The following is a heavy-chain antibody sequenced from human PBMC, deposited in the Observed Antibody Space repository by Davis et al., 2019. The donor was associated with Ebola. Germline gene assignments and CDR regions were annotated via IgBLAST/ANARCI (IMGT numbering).Heavy chain of an antibody. CDR3: ATDPPGIAAAGGDY. D-gene: IGHD6-13*01. CDR1: GGTFSSYA. Sequence: AASVKVSCKASGGTFSSYAISWVRQAPGQGLEWMGGIIPIFGTANYAQKFQGRVTITADKSTSTAYMELSSLRSEDTAVYYCATDPPGIAAAGGDYWGQGTLVTVSS. CDR2: IIPIFGTA. J-gene: IGHJ4*02. V-gene: IGHV1-69*06.